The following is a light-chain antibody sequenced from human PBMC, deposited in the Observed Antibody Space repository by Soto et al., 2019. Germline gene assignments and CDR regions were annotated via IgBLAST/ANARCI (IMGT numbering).Light chain of an antibody. V-gene: IGLV2-14*01. Sequence: QSALTQPASVSGSPGQSITISCTGTSSDVGGYNYVSSYQQHPGKAPKLMIYDVDNRTSGVSKRFSGSKSGNTASLTTSGNQAEDEADYYCSSYTSAGSVVVGGGTKLTVL. CDR2: DVD. CDR1: SSDVGGYNY. J-gene: IGLJ2*01. CDR3: SSYTSAGSVV.